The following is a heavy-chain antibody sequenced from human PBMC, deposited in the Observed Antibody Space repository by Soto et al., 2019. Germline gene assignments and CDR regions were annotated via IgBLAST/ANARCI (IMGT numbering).Heavy chain of an antibody. D-gene: IGHD3-3*01. CDR2: ISGSGGST. Sequence: GGSLRLSCAASGFTFSSYAMSWVRQAPGKGLEWVSAISGSGGSTYYADSVKGRFTISRDNSKNTLYLQMNSLRAEDTAVYYCATEGTVYYDFWSGYYPFDYWGQGTLVTVSS. V-gene: IGHV3-23*01. J-gene: IGHJ4*02. CDR3: ATEGTVYYDFWSGYYPFDY. CDR1: GFTFSSYA.